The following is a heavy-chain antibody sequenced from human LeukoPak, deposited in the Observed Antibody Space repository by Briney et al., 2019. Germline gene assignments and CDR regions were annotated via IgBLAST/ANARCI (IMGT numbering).Heavy chain of an antibody. V-gene: IGHV4-4*07. CDR1: GGPINNFY. CDR2: IHASENT. Sequence: KPSETLSLPCPFPGGPINNFYWSWIRQPAGKGLEWIGRIHASENTNYNPSLKSRVTLSVDTSKNQFSPQLSSVTAADTAVYYCARWSNCYGSGSAYYYYMDVWGKGTTVTVSS. J-gene: IGHJ6*03. D-gene: IGHD3-10*01. CDR3: ARWSNCYGSGSAYYYYMDV.